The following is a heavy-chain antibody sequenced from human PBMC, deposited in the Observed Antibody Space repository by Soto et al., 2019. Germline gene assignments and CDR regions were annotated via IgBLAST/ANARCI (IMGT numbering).Heavy chain of an antibody. CDR2: INPSGGST. D-gene: IGHD3-16*01. J-gene: IGHJ4*02. CDR1: GYTFTSYY. CDR3: AIIPERYYDYI. Sequence: GASVKVSCKASGYTFTSYYMHWVRQAPGQGLEWMGIINPSGGSTSYAQKFQGRVTMTRDTSTSTVYMELSSLRSEDTAVYYCAIIPERYYDYIWGQGTLVTVSS. V-gene: IGHV1-46*01.